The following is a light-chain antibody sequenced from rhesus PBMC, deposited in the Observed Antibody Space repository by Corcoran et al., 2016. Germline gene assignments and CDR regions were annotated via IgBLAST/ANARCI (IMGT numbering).Light chain of an antibody. J-gene: IGKJ3*01. CDR3: KQENALTFT. CDR2: GGS. V-gene: IGKV2-61*01. CDR1: QSLLHTDGSNY. Sequence: DIVMTQTPLSLPVTPGEPASISCRSSQSLLHTDGSNYLDWYLQKPGQSPQLLIYGGSNRASGFPDRFSGSGSGTDFTLKISKVEAEDVGVYYCKQENALTFTFGPGTKLDIK.